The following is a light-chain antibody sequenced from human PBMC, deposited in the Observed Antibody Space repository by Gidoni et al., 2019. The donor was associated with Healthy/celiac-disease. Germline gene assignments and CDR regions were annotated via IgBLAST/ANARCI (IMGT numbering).Light chain of an antibody. CDR1: QSVSSH. CDR3: QQYNNWPQT. Sequence: EIVMTQSPATLSVSPGERATLSCRASQSVSSHLDWYQQTPGQAPRRLSYGASTRATGIPARFSGSGSGTEFTLTISSLQSEDFAVYYCQQYNNWPQTFGQGTKVEIK. CDR2: GAS. V-gene: IGKV3-15*01. J-gene: IGKJ1*01.